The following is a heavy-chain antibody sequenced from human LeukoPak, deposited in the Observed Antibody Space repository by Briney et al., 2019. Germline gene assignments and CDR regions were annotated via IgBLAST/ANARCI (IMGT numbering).Heavy chain of an antibody. Sequence: GGSLRLSCAASGFTFSSYSMNWVRQAPGKGLEWVSSISSSSSYIYYADSVKGRFTISRDNAKNSLYLQMNSLRAEDTAVYYCARDLHDSSTSCCAGDYWGQGTLVTVSS. J-gene: IGHJ4*02. CDR2: ISSSSSYI. CDR3: ARDLHDSSTSCCAGDY. D-gene: IGHD2-2*01. V-gene: IGHV3-21*01. CDR1: GFTFSSYS.